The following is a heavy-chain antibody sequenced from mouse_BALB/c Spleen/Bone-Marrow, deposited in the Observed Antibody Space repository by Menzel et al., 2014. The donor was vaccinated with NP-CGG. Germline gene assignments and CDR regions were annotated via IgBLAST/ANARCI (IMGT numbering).Heavy chain of an antibody. D-gene: IGHD4-1*01. CDR2: ILPGSGST. CDR3: ARWVPYWEFAY. J-gene: IGHJ3*01. Sequence: VQLVESGAVLMKPGASVKISCKATGYTFSSYWIEWVKQRPGHGLEWIGEILPGSGSTNYNEKFKGKATFTADTSSNTAYMQLSSLTSEDSAVYYCARWVPYWEFAYWGQGTLVTVSA. V-gene: IGHV1-9*01. CDR1: GYTFSSYW.